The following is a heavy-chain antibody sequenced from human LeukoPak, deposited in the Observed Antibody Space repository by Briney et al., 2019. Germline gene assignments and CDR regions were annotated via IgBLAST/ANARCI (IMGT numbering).Heavy chain of an antibody. J-gene: IGHJ4*02. CDR2: ISANGGGT. CDR1: GFTFSNYA. D-gene: IGHD6-13*01. V-gene: IGHV3-23*01. CDR3: AKGSSPFDY. Sequence: GGSLRLSCAASGFTFSNYAMSWVRQAPGKGLEWVSAISANGGGTYYADSVKGRFTVSRDNSKNTLYLQMNSLRAEDTAVYYCAKGSSPFDYWGQGTLVTVSS.